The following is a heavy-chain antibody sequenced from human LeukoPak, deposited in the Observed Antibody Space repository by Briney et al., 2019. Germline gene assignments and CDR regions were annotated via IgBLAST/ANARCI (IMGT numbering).Heavy chain of an antibody. D-gene: IGHD3-10*01. CDR2: ISGCNGNT. V-gene: IGHV1-18*01. CDR1: GYTFTSSG. CDR3: ASYVYGSGSYFTY. J-gene: IGHJ4*02. Sequence: ALVAVSFTASGYTFTSSGIRWVRQAPGQGLEWMGWISGCNGNTSYAQMLQGRVTMTTDTSTSTAYMELRSLRSDDTAVYYCASYVYGSGSYFTYWGQGTLVTVSS.